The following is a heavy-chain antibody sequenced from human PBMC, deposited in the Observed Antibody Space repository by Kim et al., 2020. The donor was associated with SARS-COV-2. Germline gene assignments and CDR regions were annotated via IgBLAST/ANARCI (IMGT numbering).Heavy chain of an antibody. V-gene: IGHV4-31*03. Sequence: SETLSLTCTVSGGSISSGGYYWSWIRQHPGKGLEWIGYIYYSGSTYYNPSLKSRVTISVDTSKNQFSLKLSSVTAADTAVYYCARDSVPAARAGGMVYYGMDVWGQGTTVTVSS. D-gene: IGHD2-2*01. J-gene: IGHJ6*02. CDR2: IYYSGST. CDR3: ARDSVPAARAGGMVYYGMDV. CDR1: GGSISSGGYY.